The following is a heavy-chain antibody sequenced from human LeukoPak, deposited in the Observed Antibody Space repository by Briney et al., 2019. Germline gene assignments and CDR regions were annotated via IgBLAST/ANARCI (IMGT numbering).Heavy chain of an antibody. J-gene: IGHJ4*02. Sequence: GRSLRLSCAASGFTFSSYGMHWVRQAPGKGLEWVTLISNDGSKKYYVDSVKGRFTISRDNSKNTLYLQMNSLRAEDTAVYYCAKCEEGRWLPWDYWGQGTLATVSS. CDR2: ISNDGSKK. CDR1: GFTFSSYG. D-gene: IGHD5-24*01. CDR3: AKCEEGRWLPWDY. V-gene: IGHV3-30*18.